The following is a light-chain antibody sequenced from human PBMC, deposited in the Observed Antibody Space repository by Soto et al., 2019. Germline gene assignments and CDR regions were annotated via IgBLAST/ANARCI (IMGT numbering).Light chain of an antibody. V-gene: IGKV1-33*01. Sequence: DIQLPQSPSSLSAAVGARVTITCQASQDIKNFLNWYQQKPGKAPKLLIYDGSSLETGVPSRFSGSRSGTDFTFAISSLQPEDIATYYCQQYDDLPYTFGQGTKLEI. CDR2: DGS. CDR1: QDIKNF. CDR3: QQYDDLPYT. J-gene: IGKJ2*01.